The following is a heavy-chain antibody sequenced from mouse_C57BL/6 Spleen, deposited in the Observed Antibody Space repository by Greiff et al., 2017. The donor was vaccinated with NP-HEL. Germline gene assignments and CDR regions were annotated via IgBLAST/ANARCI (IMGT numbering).Heavy chain of an antibody. J-gene: IGHJ2*01. CDR2: INPNNGGT. Sequence: VQLQQSGPELVKPGASVKISCKASGYTFTDYYMNWVKQSHGKSLEWIGDINPNNGGTSYNQKFKGKATLTVDKSSSTAYMELRSLTSEDSAVYYCARSYYGSSHLDYWGQGTTLTVSS. CDR3: ARSYYGSSHLDY. CDR1: GYTFTDYY. V-gene: IGHV1-26*01. D-gene: IGHD1-1*01.